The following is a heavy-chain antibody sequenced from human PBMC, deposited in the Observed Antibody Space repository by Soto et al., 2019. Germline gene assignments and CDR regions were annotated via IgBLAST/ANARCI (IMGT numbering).Heavy chain of an antibody. CDR1: GYTFTVYY. CDR3: ARDMAKGGGSAGFDY. CDR2: INPKSGGT. J-gene: IGHJ4*02. V-gene: IGHV1-2*02. D-gene: IGHD1-26*01. Sequence: ASVKVSCKAPGYTFTVYYMHWVRQAPGQGLEWMGWINPKSGGTMYPQKFQGRVTMTWDTSISTAYMALTRLRSDDTAVYYCARDMAKGGGSAGFDYWGQGTLVTVSS.